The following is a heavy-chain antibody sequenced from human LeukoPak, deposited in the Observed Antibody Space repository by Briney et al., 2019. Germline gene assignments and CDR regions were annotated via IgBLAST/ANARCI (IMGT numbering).Heavy chain of an antibody. CDR3: AKYNYYGSGSYYNDFDY. V-gene: IGHV3-23*01. D-gene: IGHD3-10*01. CDR1: GFTFSNYA. Sequence: GSLRLSCAASGFTFSNYAMSWVRQAPGKGLEWVSDISVSGGVTYYADSVKGRFTISRDNPKNTMYLQMNSLRAEDTAVYYCAKYNYYGSGSYYNDFDYWGQGTLVTVSS. J-gene: IGHJ4*02. CDR2: ISVSGGVT.